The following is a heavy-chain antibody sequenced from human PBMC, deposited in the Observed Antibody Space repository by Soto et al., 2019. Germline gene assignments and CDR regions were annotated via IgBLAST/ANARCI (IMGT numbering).Heavy chain of an antibody. V-gene: IGHV3-33*01. J-gene: IGHJ4*02. D-gene: IGHD1-1*01. CDR1: GFTFSSYG. CDR2: IWPDGSNT. Sequence: QVQLVESGGDVVQPGRSLRLSCAASGFTFSSYGMHWVRQAPGKGLEWVAAIWPDGSNTFYADSVKGRFTISRDNSQNTLSLQMNSLRAEDTAIYYCARNWNNVFDFWGRGTLVTVSS. CDR3: ARNWNNVFDF.